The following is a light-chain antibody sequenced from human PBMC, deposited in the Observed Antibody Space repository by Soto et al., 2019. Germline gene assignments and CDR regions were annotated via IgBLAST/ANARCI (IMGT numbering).Light chain of an antibody. J-gene: IGLJ1*01. CDR2: EVS. CDR3: FSYTSSGTYV. CDR1: SSDVGNYKY. Sequence: QSVLTQPASVSGSPGQSITISCTGTSSDVGNYKYVSWYQQHPGKAPKLMIYEVSNRPSGVSNRFSGSKSGNTASLTISGLQAEDETDYYCFSYTSSGTYVFGTGSKGTGL. V-gene: IGLV2-14*01.